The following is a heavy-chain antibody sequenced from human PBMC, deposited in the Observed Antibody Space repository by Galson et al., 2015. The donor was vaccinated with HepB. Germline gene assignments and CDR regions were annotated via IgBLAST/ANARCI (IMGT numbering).Heavy chain of an antibody. CDR1: GFTFSDYY. J-gene: IGHJ4*02. V-gene: IGHV3-11*06. CDR3: ARDRTIVGLDY. CDR2: ISSRSTYT. D-gene: IGHD2-21*01. Sequence: SLRLSCAASGFTFSDYYMSWIRQAPGKGLEWVSYISSRSTYTDYADSVKGRFNISRDNAKNSLFLQLNSLRVEDTAVYYCARDRTIVGLDYWGQGTLVAVSS.